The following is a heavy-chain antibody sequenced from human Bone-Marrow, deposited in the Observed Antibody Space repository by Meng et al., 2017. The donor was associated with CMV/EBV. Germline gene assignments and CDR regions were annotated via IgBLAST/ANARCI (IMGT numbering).Heavy chain of an antibody. Sequence: GGSLRLSCAASGFTVSTNYMTWVRQAPGKGLEWVGRIKSKTDGGTTDYAAPVKGRFTISRDDSKNTLYLQMNSLKTEDTAVYYCTTRYCSSTSCFDYWGQGTLVTVSS. D-gene: IGHD2-2*01. V-gene: IGHV3-15*01. CDR3: TTRYCSSTSCFDY. CDR1: GFTVSTNY. J-gene: IGHJ4*02. CDR2: IKSKTDGGTT.